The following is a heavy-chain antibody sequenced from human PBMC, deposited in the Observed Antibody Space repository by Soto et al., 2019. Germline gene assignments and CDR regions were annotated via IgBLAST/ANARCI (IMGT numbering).Heavy chain of an antibody. Sequence: ASVKVSCKASGYIFTNNDVSWVRQATGQGLEWMGWVNPGSGDTGYAQKFQGRVTITRDISTATAYMELSSLRSDDTAIYYCARMATFGSLNWFDPWGQGTLVTVSS. CDR2: VNPGSGDT. D-gene: IGHD3-16*01. J-gene: IGHJ5*02. CDR1: GYIFTNND. CDR3: ARMATFGSLNWFDP. V-gene: IGHV1-8*01.